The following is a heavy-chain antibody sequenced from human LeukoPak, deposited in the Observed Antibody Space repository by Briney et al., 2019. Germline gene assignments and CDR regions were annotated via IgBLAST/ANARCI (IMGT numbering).Heavy chain of an antibody. Sequence: GGSLILSCGVSGITLSNYGMSWVRQAPGKGLEWVAGISDSGGSTNYADSVKGRFTISRDNPKNTLYLQMNSLRAEDTAVYFCAKRGVVIRVILVGFHKEAYYFDSWGQGALVTVSS. J-gene: IGHJ4*02. CDR1: GITLSNYG. CDR2: ISDSGGST. CDR3: AKRGVVIRVILVGFHKEAYYFDS. V-gene: IGHV3-23*01. D-gene: IGHD3-22*01.